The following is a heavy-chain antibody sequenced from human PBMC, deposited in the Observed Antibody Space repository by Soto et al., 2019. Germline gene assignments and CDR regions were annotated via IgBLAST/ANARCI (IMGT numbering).Heavy chain of an antibody. V-gene: IGHV1-3*01. D-gene: IGHD2-15*01. Sequence: QVQLVQPGAEVKKPGASVKVSCKASGYTFTSYAMHWVRQAPGQRLEWMGWINAGNGNTKYSQKFQGRVTITRDTSASTAYMELSSLRSEDTAVYYCARDFYDQRPIHTHGYCSGGSCFPAFDIWGQGTMVTVSS. CDR3: ARDFYDQRPIHTHGYCSGGSCFPAFDI. J-gene: IGHJ3*02. CDR1: GYTFTSYA. CDR2: INAGNGNT.